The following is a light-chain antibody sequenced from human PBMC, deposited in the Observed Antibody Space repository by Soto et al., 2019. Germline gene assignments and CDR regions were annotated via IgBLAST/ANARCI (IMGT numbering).Light chain of an antibody. J-gene: IGLJ2*01. CDR1: SGHSRYA. CDR3: QTWGTGPVV. V-gene: IGLV4-69*01. Sequence: QSVLTQSPSASASLGASVKLTCTLSSGHSRYAIAWHQQQPEKGPRYMMTLNSDGSHSKGDGIPDRFSGSSSGAERYLTICSLQSEDEADYYCQTWGTGPVVFGGGTKLTVL. CDR2: LNSDGSH.